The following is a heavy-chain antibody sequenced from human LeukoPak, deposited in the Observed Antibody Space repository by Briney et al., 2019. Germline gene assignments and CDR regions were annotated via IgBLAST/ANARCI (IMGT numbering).Heavy chain of an antibody. CDR1: GYTFTSYD. J-gene: IGHJ4*02. CDR3: ARNPGAVFGVVIMEQDDY. Sequence: GASVKVSCKASGYTFTSYDINWVRQATGQGLEWMGWMNPNSGNTGYAQKFQGRVTMTRNTSISTAYMELSSLRSEDTAVYYCARNPGAVFGVVIMEQDDYWGQGTLVTVSS. V-gene: IGHV1-8*01. D-gene: IGHD3-3*01. CDR2: MNPNSGNT.